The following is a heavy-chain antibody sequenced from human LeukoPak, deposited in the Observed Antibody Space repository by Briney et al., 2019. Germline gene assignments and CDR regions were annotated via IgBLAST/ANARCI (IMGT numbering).Heavy chain of an antibody. D-gene: IGHD2-2*01. V-gene: IGHV3-53*01. Sequence: GGSLRLSCAASGFTVSSNYMSWVRQAPGKGLEWVSVIYSGGSTYYADSVKGRFTISRDNSKNTLYLQMNSLRAEDTAVYYCARDKREYQFDYWGQGTLLTVSS. CDR3: ARDKREYQFDY. J-gene: IGHJ4*02. CDR2: IYSGGST. CDR1: GFTVSSNY.